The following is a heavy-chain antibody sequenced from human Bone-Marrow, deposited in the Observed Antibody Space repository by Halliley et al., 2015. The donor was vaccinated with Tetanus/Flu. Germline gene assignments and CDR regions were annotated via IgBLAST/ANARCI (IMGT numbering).Heavy chain of an antibody. Sequence: GLVKPSETLSLTCTVSGGSISSYYWSWVRQPPGKGLEWIGYIYYSGSTNYNPSLKSRVTISVDISKNQFSLKLTSVTAADTAVDFCAGDYHNPWGYYGYWYFDLWGRGPLVTVSS. CDR3: AGDYHNPWGYYGYWYFDL. J-gene: IGHJ2*01. CDR2: IYYSGST. D-gene: IGHD3-22*01. V-gene: IGHV4-59*01. CDR1: GGSISSYY.